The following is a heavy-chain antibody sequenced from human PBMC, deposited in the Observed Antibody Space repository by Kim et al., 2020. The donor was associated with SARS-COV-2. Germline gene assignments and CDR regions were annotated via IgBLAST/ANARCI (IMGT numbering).Heavy chain of an antibody. J-gene: IGHJ5*02. CDR1: GFTFSSYW. D-gene: IGHD3-10*01. Sequence: GGSLRLSCAASGFTFSSYWMSWVRQAPGKGLEWVANIKQDGSEKYYVDSVKGRFTISRDNAKNSLYLQMNSLRAEDTAVYYCAREGFYYYGSGSYYQKYNWFDPWGQGTLVTVSS. CDR3: AREGFYYYGSGSYYQKYNWFDP. CDR2: IKQDGSEK. V-gene: IGHV3-7*03.